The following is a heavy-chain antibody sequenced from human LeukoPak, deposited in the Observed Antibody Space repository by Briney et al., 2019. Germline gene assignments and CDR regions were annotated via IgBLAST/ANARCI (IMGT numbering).Heavy chain of an antibody. CDR3: ARGVYGDYGPGYFDY. D-gene: IGHD4-17*01. J-gene: IGHJ4*02. CDR2: IHSDGST. CDR1: GFAVSYYY. Sequence: GGSLRLSCAASGFAVSYYYMRWVRQAPGKGLEWVSLIHSDGSTYYADSVKGRFNTSRDTSKNTLYLQMNSLRAEDTAMYYCARGVYGDYGPGYFDYWGQGTLVTVSS. V-gene: IGHV3-66*01.